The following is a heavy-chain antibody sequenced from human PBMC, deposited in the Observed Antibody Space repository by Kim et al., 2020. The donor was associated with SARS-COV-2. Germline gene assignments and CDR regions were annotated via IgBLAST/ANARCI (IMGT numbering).Heavy chain of an antibody. D-gene: IGHD3-22*01. V-gene: IGHV4-31*03. Sequence: SETLSLTCTVSGGSISSGGYYWSWIRQHPGKGLEWIGYIYYSGSTYYNPSLKSRVTISVDTYKNQFSQKLSSVNAADTTMYYCSRGQGLITMIVVVVGAFDCWGQGTLVTVSS. CDR2: IYYSGST. CDR1: GGSISSGGYY. J-gene: IGHJ4*02. CDR3: SRGQGLITMIVVVVGAFDC.